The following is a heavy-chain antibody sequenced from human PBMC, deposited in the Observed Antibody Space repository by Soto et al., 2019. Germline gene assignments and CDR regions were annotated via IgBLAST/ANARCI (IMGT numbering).Heavy chain of an antibody. CDR1: GGSIGGVGYS. V-gene: IGHV4-30-2*01. Sequence: QLQLQESGSGLVKTSQTLSLTCAVSGGSIGGVGYSWSWIRQPPGGGLEWIGYMYHSGTFLKSPSLTTRLTMSLDMSKNQFSLTLNSMTAADTAVYYCARAQFYSGSGNYNNLMFDAWGQGIQVTVSS. D-gene: IGHD3-10*01. J-gene: IGHJ5*02. CDR2: MYHSGTF. CDR3: ARAQFYSGSGNYNNLMFDA.